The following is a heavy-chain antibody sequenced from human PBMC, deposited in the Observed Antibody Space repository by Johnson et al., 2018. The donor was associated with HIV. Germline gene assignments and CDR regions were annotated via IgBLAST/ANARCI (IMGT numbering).Heavy chain of an antibody. J-gene: IGHJ3*02. CDR1: GFTFSDYY. CDR2: IRSSGRT. Sequence: QVQLVESGGGLVKPGGSLRLSCSASGFTFSDYYMSWIRQAPGKGLEWVSYIRSSGRTYYADSVKGRFTISRDSSKNTLYLQMNSLKTEDTAVYYCTTVLRPKPLDAFDIWGQGTMVTVSS. V-gene: IGHV3-11*01. CDR3: TTVLRPKPLDAFDI.